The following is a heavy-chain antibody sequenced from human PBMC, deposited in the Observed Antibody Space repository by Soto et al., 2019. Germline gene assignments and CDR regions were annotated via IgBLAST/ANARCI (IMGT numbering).Heavy chain of an antibody. CDR2: INPNSGNT. CDR3: ARGGIVVVPPAYSQVYYYGMDV. V-gene: IGHV1-8*01. CDR1: GYTFTSYD. D-gene: IGHD2-2*01. J-gene: IGHJ6*02. Sequence: QVQLVQSGAEVKKPGASVKVSCKASGYTFTSYDINWVRQATGQGLEWMGWINPNSGNTGYAQKFQGRVTMTRDTSISTAYMELSSLRSEDTAVYYCARGGIVVVPPAYSQVYYYGMDVWGQGTTVTVCS.